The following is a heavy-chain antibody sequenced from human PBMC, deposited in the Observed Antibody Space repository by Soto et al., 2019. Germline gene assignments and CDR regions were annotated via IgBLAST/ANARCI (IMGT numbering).Heavy chain of an antibody. CDR1: GFSLTTDRVG. Sequence: QITLKESGPTLVKPTQTLTLTCTFSGFSLTTDRVGVGWIRQPPGEALEWLAVIYWDDSKTYRPSLESRLTITEDTPKNQVALTMTNMDSLDTATYYCAHAYAGRSLYWGQGTLVTVSS. V-gene: IGHV2-5*02. J-gene: IGHJ4*02. D-gene: IGHD1-26*01. CDR2: IYWDDSK. CDR3: AHAYAGRSLY.